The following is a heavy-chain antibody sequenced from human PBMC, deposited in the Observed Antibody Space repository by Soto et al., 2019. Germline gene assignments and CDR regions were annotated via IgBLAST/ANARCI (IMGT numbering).Heavy chain of an antibody. Sequence: SETLSLTCTVSGGSVSSGSYYWSWIRQPPGKGLEWIGYIYYSGSTNYNPSLKSRVTIPVDTSKNQFSLKLSSVTAADTAVYYCARVYSSSSDYYYGMDVWGQGTTVTVSS. CDR2: IYYSGST. CDR1: GGSVSSGSYY. J-gene: IGHJ6*02. D-gene: IGHD6-6*01. V-gene: IGHV4-61*01. CDR3: ARVYSSSSDYYYGMDV.